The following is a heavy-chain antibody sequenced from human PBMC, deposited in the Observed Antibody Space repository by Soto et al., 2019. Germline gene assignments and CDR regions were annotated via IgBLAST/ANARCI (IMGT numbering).Heavy chain of an antibody. J-gene: IGHJ3*02. V-gene: IGHV3-23*01. CDR1: GFTFSGYA. D-gene: IGHD3-22*01. CDR3: ARTITMIRAFDI. Sequence: GGSLRLSCAASGFTFSGYAMSWVRQAPGKGLEWVSTMSGGTTYTFYADSVKGRFTISRDNSKNTLYLQMNSLRAEDTAVYYCARTITMIRAFDIWGQGTMVTVSS. CDR2: MSGGTTYT.